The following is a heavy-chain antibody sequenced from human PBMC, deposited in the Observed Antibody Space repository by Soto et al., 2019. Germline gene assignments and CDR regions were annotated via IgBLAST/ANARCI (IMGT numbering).Heavy chain of an antibody. CDR1: GGSFSGYY. CDR2: INHSGST. Sequence: PSETLSLTCAVYGGSFSGYYWSWIRQPPGKGLEWIGEINHSGSTNYNPSLKSRVTISVDTSKNQFSLKLSSVTAADTAVYYCARGKRSRQRKYYFDYWGQGTLVTVSS. V-gene: IGHV4-34*01. D-gene: IGHD1-1*01. CDR3: ARGKRSRQRKYYFDY. J-gene: IGHJ4*02.